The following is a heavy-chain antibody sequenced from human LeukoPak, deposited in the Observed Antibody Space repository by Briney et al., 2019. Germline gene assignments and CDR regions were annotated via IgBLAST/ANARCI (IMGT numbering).Heavy chain of an antibody. J-gene: IGHJ4*02. CDR3: ARDRGECTDGVCYYHDFDY. V-gene: IGHV3-7*01. CDR1: GFTFSSYW. D-gene: IGHD2-8*01. CDR2: IKQDGSEK. Sequence: GGSLRLSCAASGFTFSSYWMTWVRQAPGKGLEWVANIKQDGSEKYYVDSVKGRFTISRDNAKNSLSLHMNSLRAEDTAVYYCARDRGECTDGVCYYHDFDYWGQGTLVTVSS.